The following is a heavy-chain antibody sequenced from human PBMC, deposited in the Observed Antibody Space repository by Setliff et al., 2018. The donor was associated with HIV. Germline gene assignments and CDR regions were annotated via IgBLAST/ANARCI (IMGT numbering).Heavy chain of an antibody. V-gene: IGHV4-4*02. J-gene: IGHJ4*02. D-gene: IGHD4-17*01. CDR1: GGSISSFNW. Sequence: PSETLSLTCAVSGGSISSFNWWSWVRQSPGKGLEWIGEIYHTRSTNYSPSRKSRVTISLDTSKNQFSLRLSSVTAADTAVYYCARLHGDFYFDLWGQGTLVTVSS. CDR3: ARLHGDFYFDL. CDR2: IYHTRST.